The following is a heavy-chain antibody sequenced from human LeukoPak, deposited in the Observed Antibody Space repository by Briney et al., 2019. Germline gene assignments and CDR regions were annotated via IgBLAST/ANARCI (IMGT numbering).Heavy chain of an antibody. CDR2: IIPIFGTA. V-gene: IGHV1-69*13. D-gene: IGHD4-23*01. Sequence: ASVKVSCKASGYTFTSSDFNWVRQATGQGLEWMGGIIPIFGTANYAQKFQGRVTITADESTSTAYMELSSLRSEDTAVYYCAREAVVTRQGFDYWGQGTLVTVSS. J-gene: IGHJ4*02. CDR3: AREAVVTRQGFDY. CDR1: GYTFTSSD.